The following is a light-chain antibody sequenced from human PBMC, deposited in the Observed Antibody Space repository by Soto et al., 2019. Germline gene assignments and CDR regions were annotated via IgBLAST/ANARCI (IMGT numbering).Light chain of an antibody. V-gene: IGKV1-39*01. CDR2: AAS. J-gene: IGKJ4*01. Sequence: DIQMTQSPSSLSASVGDRVTITCRASQSISTYLNWYQQKPGKAPNLLIYAASSLQSGAPSRSSGSGSGTDFTLTISSLQPEDFATYYCQQSYSAPLTFGGGTKVDIK. CDR3: QQSYSAPLT. CDR1: QSISTY.